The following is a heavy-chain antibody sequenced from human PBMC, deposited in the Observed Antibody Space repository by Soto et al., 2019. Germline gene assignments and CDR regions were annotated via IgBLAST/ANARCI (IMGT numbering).Heavy chain of an antibody. J-gene: IGHJ5*02. V-gene: IGHV4-59*08. CDR2: IYYSGST. CDR3: ASALYCSGGSCSFDP. Sequence: SETLSLTCTVSGGTISSWYWSWIRQPPGKGLEWIGYIYYSGSTNCNPSLKSRVTISVDTSKNQFSLKLSSVTAADTAVYYCASALYCSGGSCSFDPWGQGTLVTVSS. CDR1: GGTISSWY. D-gene: IGHD2-15*01.